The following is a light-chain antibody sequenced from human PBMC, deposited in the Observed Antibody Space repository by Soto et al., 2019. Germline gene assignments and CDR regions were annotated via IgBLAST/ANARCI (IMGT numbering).Light chain of an antibody. V-gene: IGKV4-1*01. J-gene: IGKJ4*01. Sequence: DIVMTQSPDSLAVSLGERATINCKSSPSVLYSSNNKNYLAWYQQKPGQPPKLLIYWASTRESGVPDRFSGSGSGTDFTLTISSLQAEDVAVYYCQQYYSTLLTFGGGTKGEIK. CDR2: WAS. CDR3: QQYYSTLLT. CDR1: PSVLYSSNNKNY.